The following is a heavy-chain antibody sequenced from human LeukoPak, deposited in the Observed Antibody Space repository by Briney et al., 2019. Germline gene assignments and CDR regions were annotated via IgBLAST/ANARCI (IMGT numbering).Heavy chain of an antibody. CDR1: GFTFSSYS. D-gene: IGHD2-21*01. V-gene: IGHV3-21*01. CDR2: ISSSSSYI. Sequence: GGSLRLSRAPSGFTFSSYSLNWVRPAPGKGLEWVSSISSSSSYIYYADSVESRFTNSRDNAKTSLYLQMNSLRAEDTAVYYCARGASAIPFDYWGQGTLVTVSS. CDR3: ARGASAIPFDY. J-gene: IGHJ4*02.